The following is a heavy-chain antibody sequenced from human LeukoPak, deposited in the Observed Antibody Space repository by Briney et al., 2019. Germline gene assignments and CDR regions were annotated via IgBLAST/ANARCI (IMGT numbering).Heavy chain of an antibody. J-gene: IGHJ4*02. CDR3: ASGRGGVTMVRGVFRY. CDR1: GGSISSGGYY. V-gene: IGHV4-61*10. D-gene: IGHD3-10*01. CDR2: IYYSGST. Sequence: SETLSLTCNVSGGSISSGGYYWSWIRQPAGKGLEWIGNIYYSGSTNYNPSLKSRVTISVDTSKNQFSLKLSSVTAADTAVYYCASGRGGVTMVRGVFRYWGQGTLVTVSS.